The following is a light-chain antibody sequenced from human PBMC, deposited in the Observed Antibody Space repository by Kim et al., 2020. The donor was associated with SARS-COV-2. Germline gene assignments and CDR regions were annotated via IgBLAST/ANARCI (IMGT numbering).Light chain of an antibody. CDR3: QQSYSTPRT. J-gene: IGKJ2*01. CDR2: AAS. V-gene: IGKV1-39*01. CDR1: QSISSY. Sequence: DIQMTQSPSSLSASVGDRVTITCRASQSISSYLNWYQQKPGKAPKLLIYAASSLHSGVPSRFSGSGSGTAFTLTISSLQPEDFATYYCQQSYSTPRTFGQGTKLEI.